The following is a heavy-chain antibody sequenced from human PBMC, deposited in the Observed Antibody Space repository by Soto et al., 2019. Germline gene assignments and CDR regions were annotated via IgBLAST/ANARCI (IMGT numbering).Heavy chain of an antibody. CDR2: IIPIFGTA. CDR3: ARLLFLSSGYYIDH. V-gene: IGHV1-69*13. D-gene: IGHD3-22*01. Sequence: SVKVSCKASGGTFSSYAISWVRQAPGQGLEWMGGIIPIFGTANYAQKFQGRVTITADESTSTAYLQWSSLKASDTAMYYCARLLFLSSGYYIDHWGQGTLVTVSS. J-gene: IGHJ4*02. CDR1: GGTFSSYA.